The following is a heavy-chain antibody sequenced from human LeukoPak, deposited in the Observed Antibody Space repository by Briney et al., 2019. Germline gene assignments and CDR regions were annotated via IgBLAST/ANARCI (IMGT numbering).Heavy chain of an antibody. Sequence: PGGSLRLSCAASGCTFSSYSRNWVRQAPGKGLGWVSYISSSSSTIYYADSVKGRFTISRDNAKNSLCLQMNSLRAEDTAVYYCARVQGKRGYSGYDVYWGQGTLVTVSS. J-gene: IGHJ4*02. D-gene: IGHD5-12*01. CDR2: ISSSSSTI. CDR1: GCTFSSYS. V-gene: IGHV3-48*01. CDR3: ARVQGKRGYSGYDVY.